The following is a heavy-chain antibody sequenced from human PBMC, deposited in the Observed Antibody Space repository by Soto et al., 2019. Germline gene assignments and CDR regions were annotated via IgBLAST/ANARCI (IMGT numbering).Heavy chain of an antibody. CDR3: AREGGWYGIVGY. D-gene: IGHD6-19*01. CDR1: GFTFSSYE. CDR2: ISSSGSTI. Sequence: PGGSLRLSCAASGFTFSSYEMNWVRQAPGEGLEWVLYISSSGSTIYYADSVKGRFTISRDNAKNSLYLQMNSLRAEDTAVYYCAREGGWYGIVGYWGQGTLVTVSS. J-gene: IGHJ4*02. V-gene: IGHV3-48*03.